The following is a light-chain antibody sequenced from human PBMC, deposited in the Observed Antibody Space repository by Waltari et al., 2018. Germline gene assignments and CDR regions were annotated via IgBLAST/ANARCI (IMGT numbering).Light chain of an antibody. V-gene: IGLV2-8*01. CDR1: RTYVGGYDP. CDR2: AVT. Sequence: QSALTQPPSASGSPGQSVPISCTRPRTYVGGYDPVSWYQPHPGKAPKLMIYAVTTRPSGVPDRFSGSKSGNTASLTVSGLQAEDEADYYCCSYAGTNNLGVFGGGTKLTVL. J-gene: IGLJ3*02. CDR3: CSYAGTNNLGV.